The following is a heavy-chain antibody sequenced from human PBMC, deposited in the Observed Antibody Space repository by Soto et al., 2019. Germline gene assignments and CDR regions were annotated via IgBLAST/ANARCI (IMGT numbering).Heavy chain of an antibody. CDR3: ATGRDSSSSLLCYGMDV. CDR2: ISSSSSYI. Sequence: EVQLVESGGGLVKPGGSLRLSCAASGFTFSSYSMNWVRQAPGKGLEWVSSISSSSSYIYYADSVKGRFTISRDNAKNSLYLQMNSLRAEDTAVYYCATGRDSSSSLLCYGMDVWGQGTTVTVSS. V-gene: IGHV3-21*01. J-gene: IGHJ6*02. CDR1: GFTFSSYS. D-gene: IGHD6-6*01.